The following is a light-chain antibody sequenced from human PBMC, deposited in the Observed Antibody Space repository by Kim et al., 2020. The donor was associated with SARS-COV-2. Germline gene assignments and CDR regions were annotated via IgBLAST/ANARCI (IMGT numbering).Light chain of an antibody. CDR1: RSVSSN. CDR3: QQYNNWPLT. J-gene: IGKJ4*01. Sequence: ASPGERATLSCRASRSVSSNLAWYQQKPGQAPRLLIYGASARATGIPARFSGSGSGTEFTLTISSLQSEDFAVYYCQQYNNWPLTFGGGTKVDIK. CDR2: GAS. V-gene: IGKV3-15*01.